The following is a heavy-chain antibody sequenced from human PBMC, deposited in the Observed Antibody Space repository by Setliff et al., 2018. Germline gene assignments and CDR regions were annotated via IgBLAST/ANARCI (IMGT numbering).Heavy chain of an antibody. V-gene: IGHV4-34*01. CDR3: ARDRGSGSYFLRYFDY. D-gene: IGHD1-26*01. J-gene: IGHJ4*02. CDR2: IYHSGST. Sequence: SETLSLTCDVSGGSFTGYLWTWVRQPPGKGLEWIGEIYHSGSTNYNPSLKRRVTISVDKSKNQFSLKLSSVTAADTAVYYCARDRGSGSYFLRYFDYWGQGTLVTVSS. CDR1: GGSFTGYL.